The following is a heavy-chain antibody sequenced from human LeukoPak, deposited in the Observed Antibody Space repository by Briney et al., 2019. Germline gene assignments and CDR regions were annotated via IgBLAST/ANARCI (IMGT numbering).Heavy chain of an antibody. CDR1: GGSISSSSYY. V-gene: IGHV4-39*01. J-gene: IGHJ4*02. D-gene: IGHD2-15*01. Sequence: SETLSLTCTVSGGSISSSSYYWGWIRQPPGKGLEWIGSIYYSGSTYYNPSIKSRFTISVDTSKNQFSLKLSSVTAADTAVYYCARHKIYCSGGSCSDYWGQGTLVTVSS. CDR3: ARHKIYCSGGSCSDY. CDR2: IYYSGST.